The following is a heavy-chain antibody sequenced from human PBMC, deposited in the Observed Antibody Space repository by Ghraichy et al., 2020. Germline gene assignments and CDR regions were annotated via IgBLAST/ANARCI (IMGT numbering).Heavy chain of an antibody. J-gene: IGHJ4*02. Sequence: SETLSLTCTVSGGSISSGGYYWSWIRQHPGKGLEWIGYIYYSGTTYYNPSLKSRVTISVDTSKNQFSLKLSSVTAADTAVYYCARIDSSGQIDYWGQGTLVTVSS. CDR3: ARIDSSGQIDY. CDR1: GGSISSGGYY. CDR2: IYYSGTT. V-gene: IGHV4-31*03. D-gene: IGHD3-22*01.